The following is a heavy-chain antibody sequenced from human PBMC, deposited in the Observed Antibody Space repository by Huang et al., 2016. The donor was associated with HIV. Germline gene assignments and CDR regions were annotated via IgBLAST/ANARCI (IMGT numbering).Heavy chain of an antibody. CDR3: ARPKMTATPSDSSWSYFDF. J-gene: IGHJ4*02. V-gene: IGHV4-34*01. CDR2: VNHRGSA. Sequence: QVRLEQWGPNLLKPSDTLSLKCAVYGGSFSDYCWTWIRQSPVNGLEWIGEVNHRGSATHNPSLRSRVSMSVDSSKNQFYLDLTSVTAADTAVYFCARPKMTATPSDSSWSYFDFWGRGTPVTVSS. D-gene: IGHD3-10*01. CDR1: GGSFSDYC.